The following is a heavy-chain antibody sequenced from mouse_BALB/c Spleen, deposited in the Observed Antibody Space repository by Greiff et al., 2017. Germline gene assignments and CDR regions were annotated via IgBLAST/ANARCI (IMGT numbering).Heavy chain of an antibody. V-gene: IGHV1-9*01. J-gene: IGHJ3*01. CDR1: GYTFSSYW. CDR3: ARGGSPYYGNYVGAY. D-gene: IGHD2-10*01. Sequence: QVQLKQSGAELMKPGASVKISCKATGYTFSSYWIEWVKQRPGHGLEWIGEILPGSGSTNYNEKFKGKATFTADTSSNTAYMQLSSLTSEDSAVYYCARGGSPYYGNYVGAYWGQGTLVTVSA. CDR2: ILPGSGST.